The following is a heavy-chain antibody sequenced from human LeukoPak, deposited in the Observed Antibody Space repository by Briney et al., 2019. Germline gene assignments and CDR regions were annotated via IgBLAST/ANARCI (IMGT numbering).Heavy chain of an antibody. CDR1: GGSISSYY. J-gene: IGHJ6*03. V-gene: IGHV4-4*07. CDR2: IYTSGST. Sequence: SETLSLTCTVSGGSISSYYWSWLRQPAGKGVEGIGRIYTSGSTNYNPSLTRRGTMSEDTCKKKFSLKLSSVTAADTAVYYCARDRYLWGYYYMDVWGKGTTVTVSS. CDR3: ARDRYLWGYYYMDV. D-gene: IGHD2-8*02.